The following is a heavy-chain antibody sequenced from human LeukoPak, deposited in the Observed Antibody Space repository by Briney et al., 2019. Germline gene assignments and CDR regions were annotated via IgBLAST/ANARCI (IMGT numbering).Heavy chain of an antibody. CDR3: ARLRPSIGAAGTFDY. CDR2: IYYTGST. J-gene: IGHJ4*02. Sequence: ETLSLTCTVSGGSISSYHWSWIRQSPGKGLEWIGYIYYTGSTKYNASLKSRVTISVDTSKNQFSLKLSSVTAADTAVYYCARLRPSIGAAGTFDYWGQGTLVTVSS. D-gene: IGHD6-13*01. CDR1: GGSISSYH. V-gene: IGHV4-59*08.